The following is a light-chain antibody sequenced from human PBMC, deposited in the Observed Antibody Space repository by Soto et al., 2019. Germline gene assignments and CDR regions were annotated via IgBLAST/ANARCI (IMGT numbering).Light chain of an antibody. CDR1: QSVSSSY. Sequence: EIVFTQSPGTLSLSPGERATLSCRASQSVSSSYLAWYKQKPGQAPRLLIYGASSRATGIPDRFSGSGSGTGFTLTISRLEPEDFAVYYSQQYGSSPQTFGQGTKVDIK. CDR3: QQYGSSPQT. CDR2: GAS. V-gene: IGKV3-20*01. J-gene: IGKJ1*01.